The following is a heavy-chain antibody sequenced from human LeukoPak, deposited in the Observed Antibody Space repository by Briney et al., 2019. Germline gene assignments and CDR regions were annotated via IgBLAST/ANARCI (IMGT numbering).Heavy chain of an antibody. J-gene: IGHJ4*02. V-gene: IGHV5-51*01. CDR1: GYSFTSYW. CDR2: IYPGDSDT. D-gene: IGHD3-9*01. Sequence: GESLKISCKGSGYSFTSYWIGWVRQLPGKGLERMGIIYPGDSDTRYSPSFQGQVTISADKSISTAYLQWSSLKASDTAMYYCAQKTAYDILTGYPDYWGQGTLVTVSS. CDR3: AQKTAYDILTGYPDY.